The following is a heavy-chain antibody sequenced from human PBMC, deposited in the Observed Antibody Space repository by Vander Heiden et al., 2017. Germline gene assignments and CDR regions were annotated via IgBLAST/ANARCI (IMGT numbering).Heavy chain of an antibody. CDR1: VGTLSNYA. J-gene: IGHJ6*02. CDR3: ARALDTTGTYYYYYGMDV. D-gene: IGHD1-1*01. Sequence: QAQLVQSGAGVKKPGSSVKASCKASVGTLSNYAISWVRQAPGQGREWRGVYIPTFGTANYAQKFQGRVTITADESTSTAYRELSSLRSEDTAVYYCARALDTTGTYYYYYGMDVWGHVTTVTVSS. CDR2: YIPTFGTA. V-gene: IGHV1-69*01.